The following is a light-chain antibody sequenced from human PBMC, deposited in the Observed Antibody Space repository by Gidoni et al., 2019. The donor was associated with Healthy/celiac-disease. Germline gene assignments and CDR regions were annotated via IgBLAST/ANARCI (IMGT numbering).Light chain of an antibody. CDR2: AAS. Sequence: DIQMTQSPSSLSASVGDRVTITCRASQSISSYLNCYQQKPGKAPKLLIYAASSLQSGVPYRFSGSGSGTDFTLTISSLQPEDFATYYCQQSYSTPVTFGPGTKVDIK. CDR1: QSISSY. CDR3: QQSYSTPVT. J-gene: IGKJ3*01. V-gene: IGKV1-39*01.